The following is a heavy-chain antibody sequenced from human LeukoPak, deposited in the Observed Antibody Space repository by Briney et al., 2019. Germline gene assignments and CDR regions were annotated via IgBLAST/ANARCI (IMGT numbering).Heavy chain of an antibody. D-gene: IGHD3-3*01. CDR3: ARGLYYDFWSGYFQNWFDP. Sequence: PSETLSLTCAVYGGSFSGYYWSWIRQPPGKGLEWIGEINHSGSTNYNPSLKSRVTISVDTSKNQFSLKLSSVTAADTAVCYCARGLYYDFWSGYFQNWFDPWGQGTLVTVSS. CDR1: GGSFSGYY. V-gene: IGHV4-34*01. J-gene: IGHJ5*02. CDR2: INHSGST.